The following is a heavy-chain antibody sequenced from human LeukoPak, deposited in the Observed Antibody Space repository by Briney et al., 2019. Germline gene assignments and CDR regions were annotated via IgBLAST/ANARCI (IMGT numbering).Heavy chain of an antibody. Sequence: SETLSLTCAVYGGSFSGYYWSWIRQPPGKGLEWIGEINHSGSTNYNPSLKSRVTISVDTSKNQFSLKLSSVTAADTAVYYCARESHSSSWYSSFDYWGQGTLVTVSS. J-gene: IGHJ4*02. D-gene: IGHD6-13*01. V-gene: IGHV4-34*01. CDR1: GGSFSGYY. CDR3: ARESHSSSWYSSFDY. CDR2: INHSGST.